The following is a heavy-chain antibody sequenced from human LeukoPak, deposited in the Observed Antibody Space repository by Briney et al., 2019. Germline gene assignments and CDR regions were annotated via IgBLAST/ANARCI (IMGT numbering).Heavy chain of an antibody. Sequence: PSETLSLTCDVYGGSLSGYYWSWIRQSPEKGLQWIGEIGQSGTTNFNPSLKSRVSMSVDTSKNQFSLKLTSVTAADTAVYFCAREGRMSMGIEYWGQGTLVTVSS. CDR1: GGSLSGYY. J-gene: IGHJ4*02. D-gene: IGHD4/OR15-4a*01. CDR3: AREGRMSMGIEY. CDR2: IGQSGTT. V-gene: IGHV4-34*01.